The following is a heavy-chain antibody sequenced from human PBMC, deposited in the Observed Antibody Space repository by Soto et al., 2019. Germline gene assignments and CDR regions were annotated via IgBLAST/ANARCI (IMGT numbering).Heavy chain of an antibody. CDR3: ARAPTPTTVNPDYGMDV. D-gene: IGHD4-4*01. V-gene: IGHV1-46*01. J-gene: IGHJ6*02. Sequence: ASVKVSCKASGYTFISYYMHWVRQAPGQGLEWMGIINPSGGSTSYAQKFQGRVTMTRDTSTSTVYMELSSLRSEDTAVYYCARAPTPTTVNPDYGMDVWGQGTTVTVSS. CDR1: GYTFISYY. CDR2: INPSGGST.